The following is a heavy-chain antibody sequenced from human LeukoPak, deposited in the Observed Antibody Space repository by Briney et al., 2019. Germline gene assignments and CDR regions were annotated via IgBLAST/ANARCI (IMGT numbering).Heavy chain of an antibody. CDR3: ARDGANGGGGDY. CDR2: IYYSGST. Sequence: SETLSLTCTVSGGSISSYYWSWIRQPPGKGLEWIGYIYYSGSTNYNPSLKSRVTISVDTSKNQFSLKLSSVTAADTAVYYWARDGANGGGGDYWGQGTLVTVSS. CDR1: GGSISSYY. V-gene: IGHV4-59*01. J-gene: IGHJ4*02. D-gene: IGHD3-10*01.